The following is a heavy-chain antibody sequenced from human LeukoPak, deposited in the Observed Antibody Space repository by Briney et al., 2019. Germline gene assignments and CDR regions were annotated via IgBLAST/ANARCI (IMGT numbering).Heavy chain of an antibody. CDR3: ARDIRRYDFWSGYHCAFDI. J-gene: IGHJ3*02. V-gene: IGHV4-61*01. D-gene: IGHD3-3*01. CDR1: GGSVSSGSYY. Sequence: MPSETLSLTCTVSGGSVSSGSYYWSWIRQPPGKGLEWIGYIYYSGSTNYNPSLKSRVTISVDTSKNQFSLKLSSVTAADTAVYYCARDIRRYDFWSGYHCAFDIWGQGTMVTVSS. CDR2: IYYSGST.